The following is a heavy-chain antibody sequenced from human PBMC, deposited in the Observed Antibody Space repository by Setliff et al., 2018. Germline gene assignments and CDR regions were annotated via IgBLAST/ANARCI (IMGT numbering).Heavy chain of an antibody. CDR3: ARDLGHGGDSDY. Sequence: SETLSLTCTVSGYSISSGYIWGWIRQPPGKGLEWVGNIGHTGSINYNPSLKSRLTISRNTSKNQVSLKLNSVTTTDTAVYYCARDLGHGGDSDYWGQGSLVTVSS. CDR2: IGHTGSI. D-gene: IGHD2-21*02. CDR1: GYSISSGYI. J-gene: IGHJ4*02. V-gene: IGHV4-38-2*02.